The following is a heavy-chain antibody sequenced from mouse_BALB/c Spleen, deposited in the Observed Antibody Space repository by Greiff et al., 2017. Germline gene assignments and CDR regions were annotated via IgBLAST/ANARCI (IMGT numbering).Heavy chain of an antibody. CDR3: ARLDGNYEGDAMDY. D-gene: IGHD2-1*01. V-gene: IGHV1S81*02. CDR2: INPSNGRT. CDR1: GYTFTSYW. J-gene: IGHJ4*01. Sequence: QVQLQQPGADLVKPGASVKLSCKASGYTFTSYWMHWVKQRPGQGLEWIGEINPSNGRTNYNEKFKSKATLTVDKSSSTAYMQLSSLTSEDSAVYYCARLDGNYEGDAMDYWGQGTSVTVSS.